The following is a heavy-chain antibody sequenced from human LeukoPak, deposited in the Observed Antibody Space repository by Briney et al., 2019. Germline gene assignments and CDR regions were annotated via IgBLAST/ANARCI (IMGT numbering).Heavy chain of an antibody. CDR1: GFTFSSYT. Sequence: GGSLRLSCTASGFTFSSYTMSWVRQAPGKGLEWVSAIGGRDGSTYYADSVKGRFTISRDNSKNTLYVQMNSLRAEDTAVYYCAKGHYYGSGSLDYWGQGTLVTVSS. J-gene: IGHJ4*02. CDR2: IGGRDGST. CDR3: AKGHYYGSGSLDY. D-gene: IGHD3-10*01. V-gene: IGHV3-23*01.